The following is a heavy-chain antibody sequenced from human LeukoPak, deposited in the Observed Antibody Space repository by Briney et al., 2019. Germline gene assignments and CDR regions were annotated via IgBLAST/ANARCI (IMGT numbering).Heavy chain of an antibody. CDR1: GFTFSDYA. J-gene: IGHJ2*01. CDR3: AKVHSGYDFNWYFDL. D-gene: IGHD5-12*01. CDR2: ISWNSGSI. Sequence: GGSLRLSCAASGFTFSDYAMHWVRQAPGKGLEWVSDISWNSGSIGYADSVKGRFTISRDNAKNSLYLQMNSLRAEDTALYYCAKVHSGYDFNWYFDLWGRGTLVTVSS. V-gene: IGHV3-9*01.